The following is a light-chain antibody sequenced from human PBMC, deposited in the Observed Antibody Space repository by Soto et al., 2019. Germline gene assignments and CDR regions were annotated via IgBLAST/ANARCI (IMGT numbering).Light chain of an antibody. J-gene: IGKJ1*01. CDR2: GAS. CDR1: QNVGSQ. V-gene: IGKV3-20*01. Sequence: PGERATLSCRASQNVGSQLAWFXQKXGQXXRXXXYGASSRATGIPDRFSGSGSGTDFTLTISRLEPEDFAVYYCQQYGSLSWTFGQGTKVDIK. CDR3: QQYGSLSWT.